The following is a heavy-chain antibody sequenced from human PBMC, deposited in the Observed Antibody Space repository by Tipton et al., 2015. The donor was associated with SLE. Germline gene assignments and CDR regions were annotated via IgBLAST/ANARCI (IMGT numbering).Heavy chain of an antibody. V-gene: IGHV3-53*01. J-gene: IGHJ4*02. Sequence: SLRLSCAASGFAVSSNYMSWVRQAPGKGLEWVSVIYVGGSIYYADSVKGRFTISRDNSKNTLYLQMNALRAEDTAVYYCAKAIAVAGPFDFWGQGTLVTVSS. D-gene: IGHD6-19*01. CDR1: GFAVSSNY. CDR3: AKAIAVAGPFDF. CDR2: IYVGGSI.